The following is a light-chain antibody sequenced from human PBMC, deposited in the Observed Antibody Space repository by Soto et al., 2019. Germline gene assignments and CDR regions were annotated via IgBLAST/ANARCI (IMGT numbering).Light chain of an antibody. Sequence: EIVMTQSPATLSVSPGERATLACRASRSVSSNLAWYQQKPAQAPRLLIYGVSTRATGIPARFSGSGYGTEFTLTISSLQSEDLAVYHCQQYDNWPSLTFGGGTKVEIK. CDR3: QQYDNWPSLT. J-gene: IGKJ4*01. CDR1: RSVSSN. V-gene: IGKV3-15*01. CDR2: GVS.